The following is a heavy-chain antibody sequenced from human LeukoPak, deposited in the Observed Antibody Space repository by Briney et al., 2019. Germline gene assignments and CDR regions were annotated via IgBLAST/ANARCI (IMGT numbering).Heavy chain of an antibody. CDR3: ARPDDYGVNWFDP. J-gene: IGHJ5*02. V-gene: IGHV4-39*01. CDR1: GGSIRSSSYY. CDR2: IYYSGST. Sequence: SETLSLTCTVSGGSIRSSSYYWGWIRQPPGKGLEWIGSIYYSGSTYYNPSLKSRVTISVDTSKNQFSLKLSSVTAADTDVYYCARPDDYGVNWFDPWGQGTLVTVSS. D-gene: IGHD4-17*01.